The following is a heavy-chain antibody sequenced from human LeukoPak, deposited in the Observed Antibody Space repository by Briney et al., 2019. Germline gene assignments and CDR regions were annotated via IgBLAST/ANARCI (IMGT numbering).Heavy chain of an antibody. V-gene: IGHV3-23*01. CDR2: MSGSGGST. CDR3: AKPRASRWWSDS. D-gene: IGHD6-13*01. J-gene: IGHJ4*02. CDR1: GFSFSSDA. Sequence: GASLRLSCAVSGFSFSSDAMSWVRPAPGKGMEWDSAMSGSGGSTNYGDSVKGRFPNSTDNSKNTPYLQRNSRLAEDPTVFYCAKPRASRWWSDSWGQGTLVTVSP.